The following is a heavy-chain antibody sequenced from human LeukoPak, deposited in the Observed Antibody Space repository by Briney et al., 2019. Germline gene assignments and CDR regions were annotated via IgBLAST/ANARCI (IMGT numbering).Heavy chain of an antibody. V-gene: IGHV3-15*01. Sequence: GGSLRLSCGASGFTFSNAWMSWVRQAPGKGLEWVGRIKSKTESGTRDFAAPAKGRFTISRDDSRNTLYLLMNNLKIEDTAVYYCAAGTGKSDFDHWGQGALVTVSS. CDR1: GFTFSNAW. CDR3: AAGTGKSDFDH. J-gene: IGHJ4*02. CDR2: IKSKTESGTR. D-gene: IGHD1-14*01.